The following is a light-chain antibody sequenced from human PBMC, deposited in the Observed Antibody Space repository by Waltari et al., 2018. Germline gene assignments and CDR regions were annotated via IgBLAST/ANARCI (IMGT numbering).Light chain of an antibody. V-gene: IGKV3-15*01. CDR2: GAS. Sequence: EIVMTQSPATLSMSPGERATLSCRASQSVGSNLAWYHQKPGQAPRLLIYGASTRATGNPARFSGSGSGTQFALTISSLQSEDFAVYYCQHYNSWPLTFGGGTKVEIK. CDR3: QHYNSWPLT. CDR1: QSVGSN. J-gene: IGKJ4*01.